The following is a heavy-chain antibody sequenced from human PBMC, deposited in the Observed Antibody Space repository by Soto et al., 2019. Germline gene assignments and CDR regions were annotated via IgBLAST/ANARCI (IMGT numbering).Heavy chain of an antibody. CDR2: IHYSGST. V-gene: IGHV4-61*01. CDR1: GGSVSIGTYY. D-gene: IGHD1-26*01. Sequence: QVQLQESGPGLVKPSETLSLTCTVPGGSVSIGTYYWSWIRQPPGKGLEWIGFIHYSGSTNYNPSLKSRVTMSVDTSKNQCSLKLTSVNAADTAVYYCTRGGAAYKNGHWGQGTLVTVYS. J-gene: IGHJ4*02. CDR3: TRGGAAYKNGH.